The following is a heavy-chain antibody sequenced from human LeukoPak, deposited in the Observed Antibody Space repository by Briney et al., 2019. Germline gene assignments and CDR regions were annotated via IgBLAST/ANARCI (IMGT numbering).Heavy chain of an antibody. CDR3: ARSGGMFYYDF. CDR2: IYDGGST. V-gene: IGHV4-59*01. Sequence: SETLSLTCSVSGGSITNNYWSWIRQPPGKGLQWIAYIYDGGSTNYNPSLKSRVTISVDTSKKQVSLKLSSVTAADSAFYYCARSGGMFYYDFWGQGTLVTVSS. J-gene: IGHJ4*02. D-gene: IGHD1-26*01. CDR1: GGSITNNY.